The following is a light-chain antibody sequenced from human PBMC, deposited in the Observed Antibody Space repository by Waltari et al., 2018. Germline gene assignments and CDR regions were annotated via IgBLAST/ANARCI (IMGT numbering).Light chain of an antibody. CDR3: QQYYGTPPWT. CDR2: WAS. CDR1: QSVLYSSNNKNY. J-gene: IGKJ1*01. V-gene: IGKV4-1*01. Sequence: DIVMTQSPDSLAVSLGERATISCKSSQSVLYSSNNKNYLAWYQQKPGQPPKLLIYWASTRESGVPDRLSGSGSGTYFTRTISSLQAEDVAVYYCQQYYGTPPWTFGQGTKVEIK.